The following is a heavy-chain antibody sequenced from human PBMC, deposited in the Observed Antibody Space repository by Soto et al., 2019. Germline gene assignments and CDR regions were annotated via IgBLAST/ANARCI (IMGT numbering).Heavy chain of an antibody. CDR1: GFTFDTYG. J-gene: IGHJ4*02. CDR2: ISYDGSNR. V-gene: IGHV3-30*18. Sequence: QVQLVESGGGVVQPGRSLRLSCAASGFTFDTYGMHWVRQAPGKGLEWVAVISYDGSNRYYADSVKGRFTISRDNSKKTLYLQMNSVRSEDTAVYYCAKDHIVAAAPDYWGQGTLVTVSS. D-gene: IGHD2-2*01. CDR3: AKDHIVAAAPDY.